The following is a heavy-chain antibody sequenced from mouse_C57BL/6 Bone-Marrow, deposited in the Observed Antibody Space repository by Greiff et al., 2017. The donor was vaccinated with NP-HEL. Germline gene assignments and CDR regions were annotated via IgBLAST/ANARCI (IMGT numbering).Heavy chain of an antibody. CDR1: GYTFTDYE. CDR3: TLLLPRAMDY. Sequence: VQGVESGAELVRPGASVTLSCKASGYTFTDYEMHWVKQTPVHGLEWIGAIDPETGGTAYNQKFKGKAILTADKSSSTAYMELRSLTSEDSAVYYCTLLLPRAMDYWGQGTSVTVSS. D-gene: IGHD1-1*01. V-gene: IGHV1-15*01. CDR2: IDPETGGT. J-gene: IGHJ4*01.